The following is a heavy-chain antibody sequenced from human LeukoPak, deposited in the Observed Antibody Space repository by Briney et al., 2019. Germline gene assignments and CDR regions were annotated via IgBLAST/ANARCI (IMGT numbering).Heavy chain of an antibody. CDR1: VGGFIIYG. CDR2: FIPIIGTP. CDR3: ARGLYCRSSTSCSDYGMDV. J-gene: IGHJ6*02. D-gene: IGHD2-15*01. V-gene: IGHV1-69*01. Sequence: SSVTVSFTCSVGGFIIYGLNWVRQAPGQGLEWMGGFIPIIGTPKYAHNLQCRVTITSDDSNSTGYMELSSLRYAATAVYYCARGLYCRSSTSCSDYGMDVWGQGTTVTVSS.